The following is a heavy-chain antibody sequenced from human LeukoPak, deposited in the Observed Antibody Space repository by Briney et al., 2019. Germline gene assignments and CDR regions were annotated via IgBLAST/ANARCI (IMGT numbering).Heavy chain of an antibody. D-gene: IGHD4-11*01. V-gene: IGHV1-69*13. J-gene: IGHJ6*02. Sequence: SVKVSCKASGGTFSSYAISWVRQAPGEGLEWMGGIIPIFGTANYAQKFQGRVTITADESTSTAYMELSSLRSEDTAVYYCARDHGESTVNLYYYYGMDVWGQGTTVTVSS. CDR2: IIPIFGTA. CDR1: GGTFSSYA. CDR3: ARDHGESTVNLYYYYGMDV.